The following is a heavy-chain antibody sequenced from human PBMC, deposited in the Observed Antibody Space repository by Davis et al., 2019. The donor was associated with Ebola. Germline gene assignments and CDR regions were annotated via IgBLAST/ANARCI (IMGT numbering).Heavy chain of an antibody. V-gene: IGHV4-30-2*01. CDR2: IYHSGSA. D-gene: IGHD3-9*01. J-gene: IGHJ4*02. CDR1: GGSISSGGYS. Sequence: LRLSCAVSGGSISSGGYSWSWIRQPPGKGLEWIGYIYHSGSAYFNPSLKSRVTILVDDSKNLFSLNLTSVTAADTAMYYCARSFYDISTADFYFDNWGQGTLVTVSS. CDR3: ARSFYDISTADFYFDN.